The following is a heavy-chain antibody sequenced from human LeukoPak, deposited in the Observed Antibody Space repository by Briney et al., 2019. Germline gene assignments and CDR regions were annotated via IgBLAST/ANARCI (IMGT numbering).Heavy chain of an antibody. CDR1: GFTFSSYE. D-gene: IGHD3-22*01. CDR2: ISSSGSTI. J-gene: IGHJ4*02. Sequence: GGSLRLSCAASGFTFSSYEMNWVRQAPGKGLEWVSYISSSGSTIYYADSVKGRFTISRDNAKNTVYLQMNSLRAEDTAVYYCVRDWGYDSSGYWQKYFDTWGQGTLVTVSS. V-gene: IGHV3-48*03. CDR3: VRDWGYDSSGYWQKYFDT.